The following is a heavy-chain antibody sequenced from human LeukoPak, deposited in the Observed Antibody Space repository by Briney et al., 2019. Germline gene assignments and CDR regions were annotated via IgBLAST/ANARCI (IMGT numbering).Heavy chain of an antibody. V-gene: IGHV4-38-2*02. CDR3: ARDSYEKVL. CDR2: IYHSGST. Sequence: SETLSLTCTVSGYSISSGYYWGWIRQPPGKGLEWIGSIYHSGSTYYNPSLKSRVTISVDTSKNQFSLKLSSVTAAHTAVYYCARDSYEKVLWGQGTLVTVSS. D-gene: IGHD3-16*01. J-gene: IGHJ4*02. CDR1: GYSISSGYY.